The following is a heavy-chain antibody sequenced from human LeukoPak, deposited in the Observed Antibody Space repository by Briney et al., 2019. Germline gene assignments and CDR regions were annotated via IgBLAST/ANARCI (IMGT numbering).Heavy chain of an antibody. V-gene: IGHV3-74*01. CDR3: TATPWGGAAAIFDY. D-gene: IGHD6-25*01. J-gene: IGHJ4*02. Sequence: GGSLRLSCAASGFTLNTYWIHWVRQTPQTGLEWVAGISGDGNFKSNADSVRGRLTIFTDNAKSTVSLQVSSLRAEDTAVYYCTATPWGGAAAIFDYWGQGILVTVSS. CDR1: GFTLNTYW. CDR2: ISGDGNFK.